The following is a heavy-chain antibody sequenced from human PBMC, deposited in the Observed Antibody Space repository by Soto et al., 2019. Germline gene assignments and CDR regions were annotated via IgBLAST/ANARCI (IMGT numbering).Heavy chain of an antibody. CDR3: ARGRMARVAARPDDNWFDP. D-gene: IGHD6-6*01. J-gene: IGHJ5*02. CDR2: IYYSGST. CDR1: GGSISSGGYY. Sequence: SETLSLTCTVSGGSISSGGYYWSWIRQHPGKGLEWIGYIYYSGSTYYNPSLKSRVTISVDTSKNQFSLKLSSVTAADTAVYYCARGRMARVAARPDDNWFDPWGQGTLVTVSS. V-gene: IGHV4-31*03.